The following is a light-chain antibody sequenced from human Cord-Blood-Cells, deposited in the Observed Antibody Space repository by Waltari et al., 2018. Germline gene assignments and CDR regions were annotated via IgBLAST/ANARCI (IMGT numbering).Light chain of an antibody. CDR2: EVS. J-gene: IGLJ1*01. V-gene: IGLV2-14*01. CDR3: SSYTSSSTLV. CDR1: RSDDGGYTH. Sequence: SALTQPATVPGSPGQPSTISWTGPRSDDGGYTHVAWYQQHSGNAPKLMIYEVSNRPSGVSNRFSGSKSGNTASLTISGLQAEDEADYYCSSYTSSSTLVFGTGTKVTVL.